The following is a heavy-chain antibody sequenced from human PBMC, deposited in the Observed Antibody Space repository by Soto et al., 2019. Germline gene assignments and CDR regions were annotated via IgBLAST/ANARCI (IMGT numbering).Heavy chain of an antibody. J-gene: IGHJ4*02. CDR1: GGSISSGGYY. CDR3: ARESGITGTTPNKYYFDY. CDR2: VYYSGST. Sequence: PSETLSLTCTVSGGSISSGGYYWSWIRQHPGKGLEWIGYVYYSGSTYYNPSLKSRVTISVDTSKNQFSLKLSSVTAADTAVYYCARESGITGTTPNKYYFDYWGQGTLVTVPQ. V-gene: IGHV4-31*03. D-gene: IGHD1-7*01.